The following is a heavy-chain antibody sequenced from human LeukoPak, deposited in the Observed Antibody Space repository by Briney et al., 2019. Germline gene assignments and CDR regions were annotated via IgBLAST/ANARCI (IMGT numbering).Heavy chain of an antibody. CDR3: AKDRYCSGGSCSGDFDY. J-gene: IGHJ4*02. D-gene: IGHD2-15*01. CDR1: GFTCSNYA. Sequence: GGSLRLSCAASGFTCSNYALSWVRQAPGKGLEWVSGISASGDSTYYADSVKGRFTISRDNSKNTLYVQMNSLRAEDTAVYYCAKDRYCSGGSCSGDFDYWGQGTLVTVSS. CDR2: ISASGDST. V-gene: IGHV3-23*01.